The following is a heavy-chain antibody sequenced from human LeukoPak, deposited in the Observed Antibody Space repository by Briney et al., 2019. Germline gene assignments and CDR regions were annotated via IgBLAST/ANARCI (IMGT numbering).Heavy chain of an antibody. D-gene: IGHD5-12*01. CDR3: ARRAYDWYFDL. CDR2: IHYSGSS. Sequence: PSETLSLTCTVSGGSISSGSYWSWIRQPAGKGLEWLGYIHYSGSSNYNPSLKSRVTISIDTSKNHFSLKLSSVTAADTAVYYCARRAYDWYFDLWGRGTLVTVSS. J-gene: IGHJ2*01. CDR1: GGSISSGSY. V-gene: IGHV4-61*10.